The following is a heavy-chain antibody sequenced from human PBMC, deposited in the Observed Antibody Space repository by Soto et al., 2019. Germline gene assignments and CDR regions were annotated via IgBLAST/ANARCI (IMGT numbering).Heavy chain of an antibody. CDR3: ARESSSGRRDRIDY. J-gene: IGHJ4*02. CDR2: IWYDGANR. CDR1: GFTFSNHG. Sequence: GGSLRLSCVASGFTFSNHGMHWVRQAPGKGLEWVTVIWYDGANRFYADSVKGRFTISRDISENTVYLQMDSLRSEDTAVYYCARESSSGRRDRIDYWGQGTLVTVSS. D-gene: IGHD6-19*01. V-gene: IGHV3-33*01.